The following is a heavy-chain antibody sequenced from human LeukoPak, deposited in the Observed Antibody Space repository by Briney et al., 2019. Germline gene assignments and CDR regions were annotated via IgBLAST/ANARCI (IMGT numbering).Heavy chain of an antibody. D-gene: IGHD3-3*01. CDR2: ISGSGGST. V-gene: IGHV3-23*01. Sequence: GGSLRLSCAASGFTFSSYAMSWVRQAPGKGLEWVSAISGSGGSTYYADSAKGRFTISRDNSKNTLYLQMNSLRAEDTAVYYCAKAALGVTSPGYGMDVWGQGTTVTVSS. CDR1: GFTFSSYA. J-gene: IGHJ6*02. CDR3: AKAALGVTSPGYGMDV.